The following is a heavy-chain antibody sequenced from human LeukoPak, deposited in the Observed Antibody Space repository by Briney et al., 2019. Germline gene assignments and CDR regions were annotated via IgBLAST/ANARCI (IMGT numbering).Heavy chain of an antibody. CDR1: GFTFSSYS. Sequence: GGSLRLSCAASGFTFSSYSMSWVRQAPGKGLEWVSSISNSSSNIYYPDSVKRRFIISRDNAKNSLYLQMNSLRAEDTAVYYCARVVGGSGSYSTFDYWGQGTLVTVSS. CDR2: ISNSSSNI. D-gene: IGHD3-10*01. J-gene: IGHJ4*02. V-gene: IGHV3-21*01. CDR3: ARVVGGSGSYSTFDY.